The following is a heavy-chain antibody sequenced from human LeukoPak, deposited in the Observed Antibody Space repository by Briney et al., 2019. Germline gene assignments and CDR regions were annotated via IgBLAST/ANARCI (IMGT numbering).Heavy chain of an antibody. J-gene: IGHJ4*02. CDR2: FDPEDGET. CDR3: ATGPIAVAGTFDY. D-gene: IGHD6-19*01. CDR1: GYTLTELS. V-gene: IGHV1-24*01. Sequence: GASVKASCKVSGYTLTELSMHWVRQAPGKGLEWMGGFDPEDGETIYAQKFQGRVTMTEDTSTDTAYMELSSLRSEDTAVYYCATGPIAVAGTFDYWGQGTLVTVSS.